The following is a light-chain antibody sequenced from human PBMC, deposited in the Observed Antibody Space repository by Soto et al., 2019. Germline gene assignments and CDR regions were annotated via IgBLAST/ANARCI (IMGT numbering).Light chain of an antibody. V-gene: IGKV1-5*03. CDR2: RTS. CDR3: QQYDGPTYT. J-gene: IGKJ2*01. CDR1: QSISGW. Sequence: DIQMTQSPSTLSASVGDRVTITCRASQSISGWLAWYPQKPGIAPKVLIYRTSSLESGVPSRFSGGGSETEFTLTISSLQPDDFATYYCQQYDGPTYTFGQGTKLEIK.